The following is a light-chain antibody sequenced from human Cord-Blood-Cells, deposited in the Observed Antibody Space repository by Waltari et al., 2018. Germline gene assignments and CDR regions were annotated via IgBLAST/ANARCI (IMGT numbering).Light chain of an antibody. CDR2: EGS. V-gene: IGLV2-23*01. Sequence: QSALTQPASVSGSPGQSITISCTGTSSAVGSYNLVSWYQQHPGKAPKLMIYEGSKRPSGVSKRFSASKSGNTASLTSSGLQAEDEADYYCCSYAGSSTYVFGTGTKVTVL. CDR1: SSAVGSYNL. CDR3: CSYAGSSTYV. J-gene: IGLJ1*01.